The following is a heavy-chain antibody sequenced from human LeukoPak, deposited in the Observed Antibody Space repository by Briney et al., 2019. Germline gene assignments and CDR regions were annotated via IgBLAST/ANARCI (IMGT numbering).Heavy chain of an antibody. D-gene: IGHD2-15*01. CDR3: AKDYCRDGNCPFPFLDS. CDR1: GFTLTNHG. CDR2: ITGTGGR. V-gene: IGHV3-23*01. J-gene: IGHJ4*02. Sequence: GGSLRLSCAVSGFTLTNHGVSCVRQAPGKGLEWVSIITGTGGRYYGDSVKGRFILSRDTSKNTVYMQMSSLRAEDTATYYCAKDYCRDGNCPFPFLDSWGQGTLVTVSS.